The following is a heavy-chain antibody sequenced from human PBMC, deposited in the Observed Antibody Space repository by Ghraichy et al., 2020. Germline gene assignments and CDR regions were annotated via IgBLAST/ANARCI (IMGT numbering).Heavy chain of an antibody. CDR1: GGSISSSSYY. Sequence: SETLSLTCTVSGGSISSSSYYWGWIRQPPGKGLEWIGSIYYSGSTYYNPSLKSRVTISVDTSKNQFSLKLSSVTAADTAVYYCARHGVGRWFPHLGRVGRGSDYWGQGTLVTVSS. J-gene: IGHJ4*02. CDR2: IYYSGST. D-gene: IGHD3-3*01. CDR3: ARHGVGRWFPHLGRVGRGSDY. V-gene: IGHV4-39*07.